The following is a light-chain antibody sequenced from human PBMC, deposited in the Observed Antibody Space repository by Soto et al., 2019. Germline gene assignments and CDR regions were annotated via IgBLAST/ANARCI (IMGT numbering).Light chain of an antibody. V-gene: IGLV2-14*01. CDR3: SSYTRSSTEV. CDR1: SSDVGGYNY. Sequence: QSVLTQPASVSGSPGQSITISCTGTSSDVGGYNYVSWYQQHPGKAPKLMIYDVSNRPSGVSNRFSGSKSGNTASLTISGLEAEDEADYYCSSYTRSSTEVFGTGTKLNVL. CDR2: DVS. J-gene: IGLJ1*01.